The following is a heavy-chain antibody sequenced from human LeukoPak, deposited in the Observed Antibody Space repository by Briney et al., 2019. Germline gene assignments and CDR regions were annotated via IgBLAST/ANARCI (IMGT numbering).Heavy chain of an antibody. V-gene: IGHV1-69*13. CDR2: IIPIFGTA. Sequence: SVKVSCEASGGTFSSYAISWVRQAPGQGLEWMGGIIPIFGTANYAQKFQGRVTITADESTSTAYMELSSLRSEDTAVYYCAIQVGATTYQEKWGQGTLVTVSS. CDR3: AIQVGATTYQEK. J-gene: IGHJ4*02. CDR1: GGTFSSYA. D-gene: IGHD1-26*01.